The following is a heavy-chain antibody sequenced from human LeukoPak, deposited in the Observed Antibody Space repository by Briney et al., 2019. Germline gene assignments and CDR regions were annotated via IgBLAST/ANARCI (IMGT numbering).Heavy chain of an antibody. CDR2: INWNGGST. CDR1: GFTFDDYG. CDR3: AKDFASANARYGSGSYYDY. Sequence: GGSLRLSCAASGFTFDDYGMSWVRQAPGKGLEWVSGINWNGGSTGYADSVKGRFTISRDNAKNSLYLQMNSLRAEDTAVYYCAKDFASANARYGSGSYYDYWGQGTLVTVSS. J-gene: IGHJ4*02. D-gene: IGHD3-10*01. V-gene: IGHV3-20*04.